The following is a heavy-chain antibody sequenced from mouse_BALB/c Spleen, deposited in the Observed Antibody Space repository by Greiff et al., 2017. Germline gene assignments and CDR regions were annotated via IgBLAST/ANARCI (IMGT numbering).Heavy chain of an antibody. CDR3: ARVSYDYYAMDY. CDR1: GFSLTSYG. CDR2: IWAGGST. Sequence: QVQLKESGPGLVAPSQSLSITCTVSGFSLTSYGVHWVRQSPGKGLEWLGVIWAGGSTNYNSALMSRLSISKDNSKSQVFLKMNSLQTDDTAMYYCARVSYDYYAMDYWGQGTSVTVSS. D-gene: IGHD6-5*01. V-gene: IGHV2-9*02. J-gene: IGHJ4*01.